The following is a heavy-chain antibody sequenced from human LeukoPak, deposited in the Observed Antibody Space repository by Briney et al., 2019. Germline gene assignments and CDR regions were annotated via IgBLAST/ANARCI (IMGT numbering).Heavy chain of an antibody. CDR2: INYSGGT. CDR3: ARLYPRPEEYFSGSSCYYDGFDV. J-gene: IGHJ3*01. V-gene: IGHV4-39*01. CDR1: GGSISSSTYY. D-gene: IGHD2-15*01. Sequence: SETLSLTCTVSGGSISSSTYYWAWVRQPPGKGLEWIGSINYSGGTYYNPSLKSRVTISVDTSKIQFSLKLNSVTAADTAVYFCARLYPRPEEYFSGSSCYYDGFDVWGQGTMVTVSS.